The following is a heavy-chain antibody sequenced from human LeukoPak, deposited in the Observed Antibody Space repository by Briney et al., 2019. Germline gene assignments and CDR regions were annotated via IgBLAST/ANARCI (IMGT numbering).Heavy chain of an antibody. CDR3: AKERSSGWPFDY. CDR2: ISDSGYKT. Sequence: PGGSLRLSCAASGFTYSTYAMSWVRQAPGKRLEWVSGISDSGYKTYYADSVKSRFTISRDNSKNTPYLEMNSLRADDTAVYYCAKERSSGWPFDYWGQGTLVTVSS. V-gene: IGHV3-23*01. J-gene: IGHJ4*02. D-gene: IGHD6-19*01. CDR1: GFTYSTYA.